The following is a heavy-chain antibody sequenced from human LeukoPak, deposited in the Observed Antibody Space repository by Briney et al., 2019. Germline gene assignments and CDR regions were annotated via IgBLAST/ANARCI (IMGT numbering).Heavy chain of an antibody. D-gene: IGHD3-22*01. J-gene: IGHJ4*02. CDR2: IYYSGSA. V-gene: IGHV4-59*01. Sequence: SETLSLTCTVSGGSISTYYWSWIRQPPGKGLEWIGYIYYSGSASYNPSLKSRVTISVDTSKNQFSLKLSSVTAADTAVYYCASDSPDSSGYNPLGHWGQGTLVTVSS. CDR3: ASDSPDSSGYNPLGH. CDR1: GGSISTYY.